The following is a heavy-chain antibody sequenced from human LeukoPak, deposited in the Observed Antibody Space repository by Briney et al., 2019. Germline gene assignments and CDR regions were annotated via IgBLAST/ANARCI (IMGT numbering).Heavy chain of an antibody. J-gene: IGHJ4*02. CDR3: ATADWESFYFDS. CDR2: IYTSGTT. V-gene: IGHV4-4*07. D-gene: IGHD1-26*01. CDR1: GGSITSYY. Sequence: SETLSLTCTVSGGSITSYYWSWIRQPAGKGLEWIGRIYTSGTTNYNPSLMSRITISVDISQNQFSLKMRDVTAADTAVYFCATADWESFYFDSWGQGALVAVSS.